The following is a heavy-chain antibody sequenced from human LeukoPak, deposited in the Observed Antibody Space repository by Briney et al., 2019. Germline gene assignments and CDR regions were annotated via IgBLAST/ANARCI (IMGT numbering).Heavy chain of an antibody. CDR1: GFTFSSYG. CDR3: AKNSGSYSDWFDP. CDR2: ISYDGSNK. Sequence: GGSLRLSCAASGFTFSSYGMHWVRQAPGKGLEWVAVISYDGSNKYYADSVKGRFTISRDNSKNTLYLQMNSLRAEDTAVYYYAKNSGSYSDWFDPWGQGTLVTVSS. V-gene: IGHV3-30*18. D-gene: IGHD1-26*01. J-gene: IGHJ5*02.